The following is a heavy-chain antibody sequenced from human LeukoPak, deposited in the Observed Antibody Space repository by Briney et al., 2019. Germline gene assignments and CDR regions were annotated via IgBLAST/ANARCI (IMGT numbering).Heavy chain of an antibody. CDR2: INPNSGGT. CDR1: GYTFTGYY. V-gene: IGHV1-2*02. CDR3: ARTLGYDGSGYYYLDAFDI. J-gene: IGHJ3*02. Sequence: ASVKVSCKASGYTFTGYYMHWVRQAPGQGLEWMGWINPNSGGTNYAQKFQGRVTMTRDTSISTAYMELSRLRSDDTAVYYCARTLGYDGSGYYYLDAFDIWGQGTMVTVSS. D-gene: IGHD3-22*01.